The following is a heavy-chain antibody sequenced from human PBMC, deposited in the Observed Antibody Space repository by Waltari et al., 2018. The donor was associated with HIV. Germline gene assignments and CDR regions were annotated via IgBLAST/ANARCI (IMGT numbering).Heavy chain of an antibody. CDR2: ISSTSNTI. Sequence: EVQLVASGGGLVQPGGSLRLPCDDSGFTFIRSSMHCVRQAPGKGLEWVSYISSTSNTIYYADSVKGRFTVSRDNAKNSLSLQMNSLRAEDTAVYFCAKEVVALPHYYYYGLDVWGQGTTVTVSS. D-gene: IGHD2-15*01. J-gene: IGHJ6*02. CDR3: AKEVVALPHYYYYGLDV. CDR1: GFTFIRSS. V-gene: IGHV3-48*04.